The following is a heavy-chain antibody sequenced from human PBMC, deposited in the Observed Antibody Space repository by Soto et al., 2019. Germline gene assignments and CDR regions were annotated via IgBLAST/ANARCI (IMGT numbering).Heavy chain of an antibody. CDR2: ISSSGSTI. D-gene: IGHD2-2*01. Sequence: PGGSLRLSCAASGFTFSDYYMSWIRQAPGKGLEWVSYISSSGSTIYYADSVKGRFTISRDNAKDSLYLQMNSLRAEDTAVYYCARVRSHCSSTSCYVDYYYMDVWGKGTTVTVSS. V-gene: IGHV3-11*01. CDR1: GFTFSDYY. J-gene: IGHJ6*03. CDR3: ARVRSHCSSTSCYVDYYYMDV.